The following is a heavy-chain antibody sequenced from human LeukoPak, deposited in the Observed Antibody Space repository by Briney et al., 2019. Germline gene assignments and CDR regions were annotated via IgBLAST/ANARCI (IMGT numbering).Heavy chain of an antibody. CDR1: GGSISSGDYY. V-gene: IGHV4-30-4*01. CDR3: ARVFGRVRVFDY. J-gene: IGHJ4*02. CDR2: IYYSGST. D-gene: IGHD3-16*01. Sequence: SQTLSLTCTVSGGSISSGDYYWSWFRQPPGKGLEWIGYIYYSGSTYYNPSLKSRVTISVDTSKNQFSLELSSVTAADTAVYYCARVFGRVRVFDYWGQGTLVTVSS.